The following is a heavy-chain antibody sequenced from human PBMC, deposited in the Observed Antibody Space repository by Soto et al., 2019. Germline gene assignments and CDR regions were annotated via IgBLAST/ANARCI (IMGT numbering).Heavy chain of an antibody. CDR2: ISGSGGST. Sequence: GGSLRLSCAASGFAFSIYAMSLVRQSPGKGLEWVSAISGSGGSTYYADSVKGRFTISRDNSKNTLYLQMNSLRAEDTAVYYCAKDRRSRTDYYDSSGYDPYFDYWGQGTLVTVSS. CDR3: AKDRRSRTDYYDSSGYDPYFDY. CDR1: GFAFSIYA. J-gene: IGHJ4*02. V-gene: IGHV3-23*01. D-gene: IGHD3-22*01.